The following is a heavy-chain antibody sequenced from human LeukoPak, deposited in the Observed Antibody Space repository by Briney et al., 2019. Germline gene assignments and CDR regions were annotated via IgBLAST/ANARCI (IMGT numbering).Heavy chain of an antibody. D-gene: IGHD6-13*01. Sequence: PSETLSLTCTVSGSSISSAYYWGWIRQPPGKGLEWIGNIYHSESTYYNPSLKSRVTISVDTSKNQFSLKLSSVTAADTAVYYCARLSSPHRSFDYWGQGTLVTVSS. CDR2: IYHSEST. CDR1: GSSISSAYY. J-gene: IGHJ4*02. CDR3: ARLSSPHRSFDY. V-gene: IGHV4-38-2*02.